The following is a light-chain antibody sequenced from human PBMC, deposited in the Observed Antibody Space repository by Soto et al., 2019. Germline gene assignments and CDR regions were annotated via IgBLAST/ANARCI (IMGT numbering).Light chain of an antibody. CDR2: DVS. Sequence: VLTQPASVSVFPGQSITISCTGTSSDVGGYNYVSWYQQHPGKAPKLMIYDVSNRPSGVSNRFSGSKSGNTASLTISGLQAEDEADYYCSSYTSSSTLWVFGTGTKVTVL. V-gene: IGLV2-14*01. J-gene: IGLJ1*01. CDR1: SSDVGGYNY. CDR3: SSYTSSSTLWV.